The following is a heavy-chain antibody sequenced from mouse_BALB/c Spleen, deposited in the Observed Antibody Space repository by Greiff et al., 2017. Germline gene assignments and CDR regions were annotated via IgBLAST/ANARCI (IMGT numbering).Heavy chain of an antibody. J-gene: IGHJ2*01. CDR1: GYSITSDYA. D-gene: IGHD2-4*01. V-gene: IGHV3-2*02. Sequence: VQLKESGPGLVKPSQSLSLTCTVTGYSITSDYAWNWIRQFPGNKLEWMGYISYSGSTSYNPSLKSRISITRDTSKNQFFLQLNSVTTEDTATYYCAAYDYDGGIGYWGQGTTLTVSS. CDR2: ISYSGST. CDR3: AAYDYDGGIGY.